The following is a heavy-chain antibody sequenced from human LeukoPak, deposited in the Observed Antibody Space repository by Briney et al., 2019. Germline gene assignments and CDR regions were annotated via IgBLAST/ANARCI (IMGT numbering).Heavy chain of an antibody. V-gene: IGHV1-18*01. D-gene: IGHD3-10*01. J-gene: IGHJ6*02. CDR1: GYTFTSYG. Sequence: EASVKVSCKASGYTFTSYGISWVRQAPGQGLEWMGWISAYNGNTNYAQKLQGRVTMTTDTSTSTAYMELRSLRSDDTAVYYCAREDGSGSYPSYYYYGMDVWGQGTTVTVSS. CDR2: ISAYNGNT. CDR3: AREDGSGSYPSYYYYGMDV.